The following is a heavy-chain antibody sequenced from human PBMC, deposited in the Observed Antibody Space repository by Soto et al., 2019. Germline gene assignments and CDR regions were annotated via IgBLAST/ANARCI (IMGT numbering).Heavy chain of an antibody. CDR3: ARDKITGLFDY. D-gene: IGHD2-8*02. CDR1: GGSFSGYY. Sequence: SETLSLTCAVYGGSFSGYYWTWIRQPPGTGLEWIGEINHSGSTNYNPALKSRVTISVDTSKNQFSLKLTSVTAADTAVDYCARDKITGLFDYWGQGTLVTVSS. CDR2: INHSGST. J-gene: IGHJ4*02. V-gene: IGHV4-34*01.